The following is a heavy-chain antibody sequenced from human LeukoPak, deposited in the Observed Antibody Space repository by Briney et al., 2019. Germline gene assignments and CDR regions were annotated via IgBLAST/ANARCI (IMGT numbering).Heavy chain of an antibody. CDR2: INGGGGGGT. CDR3: AASLPNIVVVPAAKGPFGS. CDR1: GFTFSNYA. D-gene: IGHD2-2*01. Sequence: PGGSLRLSCAASGFTFSNYAMSWVCQAPGKGLEWVSGINGGGGGGTFHADFVRGRFTISRDNSKNTLYLQMSSLRAEDTAVYYCAASLPNIVVVPAAKGPFGSWGQGTLVTVSS. V-gene: IGHV3-23*01. J-gene: IGHJ5*02.